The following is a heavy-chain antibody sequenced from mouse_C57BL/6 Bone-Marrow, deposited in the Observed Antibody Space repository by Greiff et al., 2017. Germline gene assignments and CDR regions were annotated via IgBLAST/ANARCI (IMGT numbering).Heavy chain of an antibody. CDR2: IDPETGGT. J-gene: IGHJ4*01. D-gene: IGHD1-1*02. Sequence: QVQLKESGAELVRPGASVTLSCKASGYTFTDYEMHWVKQTPVHGLEWIGAIDPETGGTAYNQKFKGKAILTAEKSSSPAYMELRSLTSEDSAVYYCTRYGGRRGNYYAMNYWSQGTSVTVSS. CDR1: GYTFTDYE. V-gene: IGHV1-15*01. CDR3: TRYGGRRGNYYAMNY.